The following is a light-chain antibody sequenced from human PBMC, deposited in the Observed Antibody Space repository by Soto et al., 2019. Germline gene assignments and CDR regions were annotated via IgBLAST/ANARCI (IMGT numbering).Light chain of an antibody. CDR2: AVS. CDR1: SSDVGAYNY. J-gene: IGLJ3*02. Sequence: QSALTQPASVSGSPGQSITISCTGTSSDVGAYNYVSWYQQYPGKAPKLMIYAVSNRPSGVSNRFSGSKSGNTASLTISGLQAEDEDDYYCSSYTTTPTNTWVFGGGTKLTVL. CDR3: SSYTTTPTNTWV. V-gene: IGLV2-14*01.